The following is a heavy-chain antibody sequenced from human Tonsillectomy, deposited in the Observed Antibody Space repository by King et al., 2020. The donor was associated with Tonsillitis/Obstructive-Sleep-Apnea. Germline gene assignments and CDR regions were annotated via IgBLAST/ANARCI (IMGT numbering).Heavy chain of an antibody. CDR3: ARLLGYCPTTSCHRNWFDP. D-gene: IGHD2-2*01. Sequence: VQLVESGAEVKKPGASVKVSCKASGYTFTSYGISWVRQAPGQGLEWMGWVSCYNGNTNYAQKFQGRVTMTTDTSTSTAYMELRSLRSDDTAVYYCARLLGYCPTTSCHRNWFDPWAQGTLVTVSS. CDR2: VSCYNGNT. J-gene: IGHJ5*02. CDR1: GYTFTSYG. V-gene: IGHV1-18*01.